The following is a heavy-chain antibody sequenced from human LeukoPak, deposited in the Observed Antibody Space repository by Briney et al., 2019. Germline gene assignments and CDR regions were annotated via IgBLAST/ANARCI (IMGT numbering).Heavy chain of an antibody. CDR2: TSSRGTST. V-gene: IGHV3-23*01. Sequence: PGGSLRLSCAASGFTFSNYAMSWVRQTPGKGLEWVLTTSSRGTSTYYADSVKGRFTISRDNSKNTLYLQMNSLRAEDTAVYYCATIVVVVAANDAFDIWGQGTMVTVSS. CDR1: GFTFSNYA. J-gene: IGHJ3*02. CDR3: ATIVVVVAANDAFDI. D-gene: IGHD2-15*01.